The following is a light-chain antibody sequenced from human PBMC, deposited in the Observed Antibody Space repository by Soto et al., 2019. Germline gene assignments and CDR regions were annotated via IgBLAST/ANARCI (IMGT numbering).Light chain of an antibody. V-gene: IGKV3-20*01. J-gene: IGKJ4*01. CDR3: QQYGSSVLT. Sequence: EIVLTQSPGTLSLSPGKRATLSCRASQSVSSSYLAWYQQKPGQAPRLLIYGASSRATGIPDRFSGSGSGTDFTLTISRLEPADFAVYYCQQYGSSVLTFGGGTKVEIK. CDR1: QSVSSSY. CDR2: GAS.